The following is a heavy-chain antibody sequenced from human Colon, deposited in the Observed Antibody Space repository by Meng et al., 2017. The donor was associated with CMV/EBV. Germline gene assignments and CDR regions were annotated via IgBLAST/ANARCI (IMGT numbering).Heavy chain of an antibody. CDR2: INHSGST. V-gene: IGHV4-34*01. Sequence: SETLSLTCAVYGWSFSGYYWSWIRQPPGKGLEWIGEINHSGSTNYNPSLKRRVYMSIDTSKSQFSLTLTSLTAADTALYYCARVDRNYYFDSWGQGTLVTVSS. D-gene: IGHD3/OR15-3a*01. CDR3: ARVDRNYYFDS. CDR1: GWSFSGYY. J-gene: IGHJ4*02.